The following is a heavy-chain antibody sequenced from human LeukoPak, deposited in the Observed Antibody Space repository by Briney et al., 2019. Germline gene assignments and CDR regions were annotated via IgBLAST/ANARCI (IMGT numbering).Heavy chain of an antibody. Sequence: PGGSLRLSCAASGFTFDDYAMHWVRQAPGKGLEWVSGISWNSGSRGYADSVKGRFTISRDNAKNSLYLQMNSLRAEDTALYYGAKGIRDSSGWTFGYYFDYWGQGTLVTVST. CDR1: GFTFDDYA. D-gene: IGHD6-19*01. V-gene: IGHV3-9*01. J-gene: IGHJ4*02. CDR2: ISWNSGSR. CDR3: AKGIRDSSGWTFGYYFDY.